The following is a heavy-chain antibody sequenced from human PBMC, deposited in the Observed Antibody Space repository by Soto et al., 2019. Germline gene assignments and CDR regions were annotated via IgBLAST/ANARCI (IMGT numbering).Heavy chain of an antibody. D-gene: IGHD3-10*01. CDR2: IKSKTDGGTT. J-gene: IGHJ4*02. CDR1: GFTFSNAW. CDR3: TTRYYYGSGTLVEFDY. Sequence: EVQLVESGGGLVKPGGSLRLSCAASGFTFSNAWMNWVRQAPGKGLEWVGRIKSKTDGGTTDYAAPVKGRFTISRDDSKTTLYLQLNSLKTEDTAVYYCTTRYYYGSGTLVEFDYWGQGTLVTVSS. V-gene: IGHV3-15*01.